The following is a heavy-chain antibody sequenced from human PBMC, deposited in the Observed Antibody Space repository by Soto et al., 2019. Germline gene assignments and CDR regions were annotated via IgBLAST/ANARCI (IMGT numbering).Heavy chain of an antibody. J-gene: IGHJ4*02. CDR1: GGSISSSSYY. D-gene: IGHD3-22*01. CDR3: ARTYYYDSSGYYPYLYFDH. CDR2: IYYSGIT. V-gene: IGHV4-39*01. Sequence: PSETLSLTCTVSGGSISSSSYYWGWIRQPPGKGLEWIGSIYYSGITYYNPSLKSRVTISVDTSKNQFSLKLSSVTAADTAVYYCARTYYYDSSGYYPYLYFDHWGQGTLVTVSS.